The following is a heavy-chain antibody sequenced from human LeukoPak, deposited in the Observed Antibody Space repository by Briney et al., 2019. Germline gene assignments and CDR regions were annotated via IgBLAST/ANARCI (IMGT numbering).Heavy chain of an antibody. J-gene: IGHJ4*02. D-gene: IGHD3-22*01. V-gene: IGHV4-34*01. CDR3: ARGRPPYDYYDSSGYYYPLYYFDY. CDR1: GGSFSGYY. CDR2: INHSGST. Sequence: SETLSLTCAVYGGSFSGYYWSWIRQPPGKGLEWIGEINHSGSTNYNPSLKSRVTISVDTSKNQFSLKLSSVTAADTAVYYCARGRPPYDYYDSSGYYYPLYYFDYWGQGTLVTVSS.